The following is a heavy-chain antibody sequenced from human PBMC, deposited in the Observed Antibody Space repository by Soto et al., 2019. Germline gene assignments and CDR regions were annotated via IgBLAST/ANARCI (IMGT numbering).Heavy chain of an antibody. J-gene: IGHJ6*02. CDR3: AREATLTTRPYGMDV. Sequence: SETLSLTCTVSGGSISGYYWSWIRQPPGKGLEWIGYIYYSGSTNYNPSLMSRVTISVDTSKNQFSLKLSSVTAADTAVYYCAREATLTTRPYGMDVWDQGTTVTVSS. CDR1: GGSISGYY. CDR2: IYYSGST. V-gene: IGHV4-59*01. D-gene: IGHD3-9*01.